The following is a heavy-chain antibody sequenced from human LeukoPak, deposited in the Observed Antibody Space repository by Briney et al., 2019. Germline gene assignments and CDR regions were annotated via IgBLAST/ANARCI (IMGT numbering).Heavy chain of an antibody. V-gene: IGHV3-7*01. CDR2: INQDGSQK. CDR1: GFTFSIYW. D-gene: IGHD2-2*01. J-gene: IGHJ2*01. CDR3: AKAIPDCSSTSCRNWYFDL. Sequence: GGSLRLSCAASGFTFSIYWMSWVRQAPGKGLEWVANINQDGSQKYYVDSVKGRFTISRDNAKNSFFLQMSSLRAEDTSVYYCAKAIPDCSSTSCRNWYFDLWGRGTLVTVSS.